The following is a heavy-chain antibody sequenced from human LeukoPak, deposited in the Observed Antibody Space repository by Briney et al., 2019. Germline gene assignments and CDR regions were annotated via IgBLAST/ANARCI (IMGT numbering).Heavy chain of an antibody. V-gene: IGHV4-34*01. CDR3: AGGELESNWFDP. CDR1: GGSFSGFY. D-gene: IGHD1-1*01. Sequence: SETLSLTCAVYGGSFSGFYWSCIRQPPGRGLEWIGEINHTGSTNYNPSLKSRVTISVDTSKNQFSLKLSSVTAADTAVYYCAGGELESNWFDPWGQGTLVTVSS. CDR2: INHTGST. J-gene: IGHJ5*02.